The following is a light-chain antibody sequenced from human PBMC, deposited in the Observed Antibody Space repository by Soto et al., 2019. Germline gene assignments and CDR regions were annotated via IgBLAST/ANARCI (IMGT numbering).Light chain of an antibody. CDR2: GAS. Sequence: EIVLTQSPGTLSLSPGERATLSCRASQSVSSSYLAWYQQKPGQAPRLLIYGASSRATGILDRFSGSGSGTDFTLTISRLEPEDFAVYYCQQYGSSLLFTFVPGTKVDIK. CDR3: QQYGSSLLFT. V-gene: IGKV3-20*01. CDR1: QSVSSSY. J-gene: IGKJ3*01.